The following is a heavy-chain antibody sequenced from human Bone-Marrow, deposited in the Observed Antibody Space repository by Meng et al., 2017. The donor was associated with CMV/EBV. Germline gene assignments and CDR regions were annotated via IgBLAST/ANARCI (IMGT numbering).Heavy chain of an antibody. V-gene: IGHV4-61*01. D-gene: IGHD3-3*01. CDR2: IYYSGST. CDR3: ASHSGGFWSGSRPGRYYFDY. CDR1: GGSVSNTRYY. Sequence: GSLRLSCTVSGGSVSNTRYYWSWIRQPPGKGLEWIGYIYYSGSTNYNPSLKSRVTISVDTSKNQFSLKLSSVTAADTAVYYCASHSGGFWSGSRPGRYYFDYWGQGTLVTVSS. J-gene: IGHJ4*02.